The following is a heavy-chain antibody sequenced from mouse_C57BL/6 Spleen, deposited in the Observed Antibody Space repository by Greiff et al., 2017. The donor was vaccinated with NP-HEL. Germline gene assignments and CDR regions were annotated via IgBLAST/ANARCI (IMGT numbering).Heavy chain of an antibody. V-gene: IGHV5-16*01. CDR1: GFTFSDYY. CDR3: ARDSRQYFDY. J-gene: IGHJ2*01. D-gene: IGHD3-2*01. CDR2: INYDGSST. Sequence: EVKLMESEGGLVQPGSSMKLSCTASGFTFSDYYMAWVRQVPEKGLEWVANINYDGSSTYYLDSLKSRFIISRDNAKNILYLQMSSLTSEDTATYYCARDSRQYFDYWGQGTTLTVSS.